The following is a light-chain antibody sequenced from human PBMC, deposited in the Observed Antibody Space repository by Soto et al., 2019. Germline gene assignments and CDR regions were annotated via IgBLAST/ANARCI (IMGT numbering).Light chain of an antibody. J-gene: IGKJ2*01. CDR2: DAS. CDR3: QQRSNCPPYT. CDR1: QSVSSY. Sequence: EIVLTQSPATLSLSPGERATLSCRASQSVSSYLAWYQQKPGQAPRLLIYDASNRATGIPARFIGSGSGTDFTLTISSLEPEDFAVYYCQQRSNCPPYTFGQGTKLEIK. V-gene: IGKV3-11*01.